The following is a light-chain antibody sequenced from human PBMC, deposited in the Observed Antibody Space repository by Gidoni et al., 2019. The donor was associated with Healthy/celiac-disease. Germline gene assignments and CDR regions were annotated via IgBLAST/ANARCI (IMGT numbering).Light chain of an antibody. CDR1: QSVLYSSNNKNY. J-gene: IGKJ1*01. V-gene: IGKV4-1*01. Sequence: DIVMTQSPDSLAVSLGERATINCKSSQSVLYSSNNKNYLAWYQQKPGQPPKLLIYWASTRESGVPDRFSGSGFGTEFTLTISSLQAEDVAVYYCQKYYSTPTWTFGQGTKVEIK. CDR3: QKYYSTPTWT. CDR2: WAS.